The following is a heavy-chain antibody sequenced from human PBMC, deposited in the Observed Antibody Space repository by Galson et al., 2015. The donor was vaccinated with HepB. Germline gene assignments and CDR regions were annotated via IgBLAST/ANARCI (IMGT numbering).Heavy chain of an antibody. V-gene: IGHV3-33*01. CDR2: IWYDGSNK. Sequence: SLRLSCAASGFTFSSYGMHWVRQAPGKGLEWVAVIWYDGSNKYYADSVKGRFTISRDNSKNTLYLQMNSLRAEDTAVYYCARDLRDIVVVPAAKEIGHNWFDPWGQGTLVTVSS. CDR3: ARDLRDIVVVPAAKEIGHNWFDP. CDR1: GFTFSSYG. D-gene: IGHD2-2*01. J-gene: IGHJ5*02.